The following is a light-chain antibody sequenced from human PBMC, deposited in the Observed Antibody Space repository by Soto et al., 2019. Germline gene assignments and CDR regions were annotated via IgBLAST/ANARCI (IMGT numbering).Light chain of an antibody. Sequence: EVAMTQPPDTLSVSPGETATLTCRASQSVSSNLAWYQQKLGQAPRLLIYGASTRATGIPARFSGSGSGTEFTLTISSLQSEDFATYYCQQYNNWPRTFGQGTKVDIK. V-gene: IGKV3-15*01. J-gene: IGKJ1*01. CDR2: GAS. CDR3: QQYNNWPRT. CDR1: QSVSSN.